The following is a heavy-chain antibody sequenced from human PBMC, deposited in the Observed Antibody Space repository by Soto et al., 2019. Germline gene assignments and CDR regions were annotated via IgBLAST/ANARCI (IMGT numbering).Heavy chain of an antibody. J-gene: IGHJ4*02. CDR2: IKQDGSEK. V-gene: IGHV3-7*03. CDR3: VRVGRLGGY. D-gene: IGHD3-16*01. Sequence: GGSLRLSCSASGFTFSTYWMSWVRQAPGKGLEWVANIKQDGSEKYYVDSVKGRFSISRDNARNSLYLQMNSLRVEDTAVYYCVRVGRLGGYWGQGAIVTV. CDR1: GFTFSTYW.